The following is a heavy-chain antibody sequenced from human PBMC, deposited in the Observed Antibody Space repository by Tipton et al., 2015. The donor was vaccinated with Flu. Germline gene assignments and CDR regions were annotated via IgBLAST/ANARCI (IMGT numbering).Heavy chain of an antibody. D-gene: IGHD1-1*01. Sequence: VQLVQSGAEVKKSGASVRVSCKTSGYTFTGYFIHWVRQAPGQGLEWMGRINPSSGGPNYAQNFQGRVTMTRDTSITTAYMVLSRLGSNDTAVYYCARVGTWNDLDYWGQGTLVSVSS. J-gene: IGHJ4*02. V-gene: IGHV1-2*06. CDR2: INPSSGGP. CDR3: ARVGTWNDLDY. CDR1: GYTFTGYF.